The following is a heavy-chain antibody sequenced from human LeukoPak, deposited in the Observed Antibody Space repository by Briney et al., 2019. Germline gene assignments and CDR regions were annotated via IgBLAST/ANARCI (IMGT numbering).Heavy chain of an antibody. CDR1: GYTFTGYY. Sequence: ASVKVSCKASGYTFTGYYMHWVRQAPGQGREWMGWINPNSGGTNYAQKFQGRVTMTRDTSISTAYMELSRLRSDDTAVYYCARWNDYGDYGLDYWGQGTLVTVSS. J-gene: IGHJ4*02. D-gene: IGHD4-17*01. CDR3: ARWNDYGDYGLDY. CDR2: INPNSGGT. V-gene: IGHV1-2*02.